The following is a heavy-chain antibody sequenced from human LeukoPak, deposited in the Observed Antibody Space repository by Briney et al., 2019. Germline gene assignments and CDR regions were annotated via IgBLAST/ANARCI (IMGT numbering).Heavy chain of an antibody. D-gene: IGHD6-19*01. CDR2: INPRNGDT. V-gene: IGHV1-2*02. CDR1: GFTFSSYG. J-gene: IGHJ4*02. CDR3: ARVGSSGWYVHPTLDY. Sequence: GGSLRLSCAASGFTFSSYGMHWVRQAPGKGLEWVAWINPRNGDTNYAQKFQGRVTMTRDTSISTAYMELSRLISDDTAVYYCARVGSSGWYVHPTLDYWGQGTLVTVSS.